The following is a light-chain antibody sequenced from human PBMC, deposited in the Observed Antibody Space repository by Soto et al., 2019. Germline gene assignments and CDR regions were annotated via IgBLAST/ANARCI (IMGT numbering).Light chain of an antibody. CDR3: QQSYSTPQST. CDR1: QSISSY. Sequence: DIQMTQSPSSLSASVGDRVTITCRASQSISSYLNWYQQKPGKAPKLLIYAASSLQSGVPSRFSGSGYGTDFTLTISSLQPEDFATYYCQQSYSTPQSTFGQGTKLEIK. CDR2: AAS. V-gene: IGKV1-39*01. J-gene: IGKJ2*01.